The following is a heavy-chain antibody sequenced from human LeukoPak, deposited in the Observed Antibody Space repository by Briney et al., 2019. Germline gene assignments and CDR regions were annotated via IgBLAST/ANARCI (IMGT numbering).Heavy chain of an antibody. CDR1: GFTFSRYG. D-gene: IGHD2-2*01. Sequence: GGSLRLSCAASGFTFSRYGMHWVRQAPGKGLEWVAFIRYDGSNKYYADSVKGRFTISRDNSKNTLYLQMNSLRAEDTAVYYCAKGGCSSTSCKYYYYYYYMDVWGKGTTVTVSS. V-gene: IGHV3-30*02. CDR3: AKGGCSSTSCKYYYYYYYMDV. CDR2: IRYDGSNK. J-gene: IGHJ6*03.